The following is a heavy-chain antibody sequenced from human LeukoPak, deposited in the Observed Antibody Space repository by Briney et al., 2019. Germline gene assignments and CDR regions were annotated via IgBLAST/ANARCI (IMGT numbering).Heavy chain of an antibody. V-gene: IGHV4-34*01. CDR1: GGSFSGYY. J-gene: IGHJ3*02. D-gene: IGHD2-21*02. CDR2: INHSGST. Sequence: SETLSLTCAVYGGSFSGYYWSWIRQPPGKGLEWIGEINHSGSTNYNPSLKSRVTISVDTSKNQFSLKLSSVTAADTAVYYCAIKRGGDDAFDIWGQGTMVTVSS. CDR3: AIKRGGDDAFDI.